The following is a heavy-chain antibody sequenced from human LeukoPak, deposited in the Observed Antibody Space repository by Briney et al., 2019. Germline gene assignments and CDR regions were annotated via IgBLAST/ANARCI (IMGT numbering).Heavy chain of an antibody. Sequence: GASVKVSCKASGGTFSSYAISWVRQAPGQGLEWMGIIYPGDSETTYSPSFQGQVTISVDKSISTAYLQWNSLKASDTAMYYCARRIHSRDSFSWGFDIWGQGTMVTVSS. V-gene: IGHV5-51*01. D-gene: IGHD3-22*01. CDR2: IYPGDSET. J-gene: IGHJ3*02. CDR1: GGTFSSYA. CDR3: ARRIHSRDSFSWGFDI.